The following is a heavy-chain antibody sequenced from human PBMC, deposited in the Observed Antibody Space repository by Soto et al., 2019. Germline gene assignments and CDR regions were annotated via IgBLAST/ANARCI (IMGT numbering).Heavy chain of an antibody. CDR1: GGSISSSSYY. CDR2: IHYSGGT. D-gene: IGHD3-22*01. J-gene: IGHJ5*02. Sequence: SETLSLTCTVSGGSISSSSYYWGWIRQPPGKGLEWIGSIHYSGGTYDNPSLKSRVTISVDTSKNQFSLRLTFVTAEDMAVYYCAGQYYDTSGSLNWFDPSGQGTLVTVSS. V-gene: IGHV4-39*01. CDR3: AGQYYDTSGSLNWFDP.